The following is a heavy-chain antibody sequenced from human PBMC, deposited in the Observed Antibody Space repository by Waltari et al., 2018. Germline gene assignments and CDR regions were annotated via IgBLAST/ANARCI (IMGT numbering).Heavy chain of an antibody. J-gene: IGHJ4*01. CDR2: IKEEGSKK. CDR1: GFTFSTYW. D-gene: IGHD2-8*01. CDR3: ASFGYCADGVCYGDF. V-gene: IGHV3-7*01. Sequence: VQLVESGGGLVQPGGSLRLSCAASGFTFSTYWMNWVRQAPGKGLEGGADIKEEGSKKHYAGSGKGRFTISRDNAKISLFLQLNRLRVEDTAIYYCASFGYCADGVCYGDFWGQGTLVTVSS.